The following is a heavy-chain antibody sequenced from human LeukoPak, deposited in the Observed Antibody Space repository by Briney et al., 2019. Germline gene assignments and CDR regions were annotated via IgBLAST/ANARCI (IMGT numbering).Heavy chain of an antibody. Sequence: SETLSLTCTVSGASFSSSTYCWGWIRQPPGKGLEWIGSICYSGSTYYNPSLKSRVTISVDTSKNQFSLKLSSVTAADTAVYYCARLLRGCSSTSCQGFRWYFDLWGRGTLVTVSS. D-gene: IGHD2-2*01. CDR3: ARLLRGCSSTSCQGFRWYFDL. J-gene: IGHJ2*01. V-gene: IGHV4-39*07. CDR1: GASFSSSTYC. CDR2: ICYSGST.